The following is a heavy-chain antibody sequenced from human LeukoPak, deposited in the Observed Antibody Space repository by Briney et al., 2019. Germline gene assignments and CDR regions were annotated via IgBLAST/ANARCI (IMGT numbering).Heavy chain of an antibody. V-gene: IGHV3-48*01. Sequence: GGSLRLSCAASGFTFSTYSINWVRQAPGKGLEWISYISSSSGTKYYADSVKGRFTMSRDNANNSLYLQMNSLRAEDTAVYYCARAQFDSWGQGTLVTVSS. J-gene: IGHJ4*02. CDR3: ARAQFDS. CDR1: GFTFSTYS. CDR2: ISSSSGTK.